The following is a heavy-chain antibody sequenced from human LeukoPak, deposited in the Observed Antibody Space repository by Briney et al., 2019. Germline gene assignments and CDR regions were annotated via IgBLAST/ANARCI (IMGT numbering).Heavy chain of an antibody. CDR2: ISSSSNYI. Sequence: PGGSLRLSCASSGFTFTSYTMNWVRQAPGEGLEWVSSISSSSNYIYYADSVKGRFTISRDNAKNSLYLQMNSLRAEDTAVYYCAREPPEWRYSDYWGQGTLVTVSS. J-gene: IGHJ4*02. CDR3: AREPPEWRYSDY. CDR1: GFTFTSYT. D-gene: IGHD2-8*01. V-gene: IGHV3-21*01.